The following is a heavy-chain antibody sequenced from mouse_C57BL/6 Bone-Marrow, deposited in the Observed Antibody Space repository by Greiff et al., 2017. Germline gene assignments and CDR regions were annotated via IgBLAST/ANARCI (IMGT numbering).Heavy chain of an antibody. V-gene: IGHV1-53*01. CDR2: INPSNGGT. CDR1: GYTFTSYW. D-gene: IGHD1-1*01. Sequence: VKLQQPGTELVKPGASVKLSCKASGYTFTSYWMNWVKQRPGQGLEWIGNINPSNGGTNYNEKFKSKATLTVDKSSSTAYMQLSSLTSEDSAVYYCARSLSSSYFDDWGQGTTVTVSS. CDR3: ARSLSSSYFDD. J-gene: IGHJ2*01.